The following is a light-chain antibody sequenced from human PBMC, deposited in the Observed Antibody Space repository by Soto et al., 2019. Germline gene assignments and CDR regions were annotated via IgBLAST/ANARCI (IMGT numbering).Light chain of an antibody. CDR1: QSVSSR. J-gene: IGKJ1*01. V-gene: IGKV3-15*01. Sequence: EIIMTQSPDILSVSPGERATLSCRASQSVSSRLAWYQQKPGQAPRLLIHDASTRATGVPARFSGSGSGTEFTLTISRLQAEDFAIYYCQHYNNWPPWTSGQGTKVEIK. CDR2: DAS. CDR3: QHYNNWPPWT.